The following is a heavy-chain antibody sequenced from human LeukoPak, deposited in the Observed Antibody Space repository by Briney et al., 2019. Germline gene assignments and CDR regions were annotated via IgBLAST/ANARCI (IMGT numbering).Heavy chain of an antibody. Sequence: SETLSLTCTVSGGSISSGGYYWSWIRQHPGKGLEWIGYIYYSGSTYYNPSLKSRVTISVDTSKNQFSLKLSSVTAADTAVYCCAREASLASYYFDYWGQGTLVTVSS. CDR3: AREASLASYYFDY. CDR1: GGSISSGGYY. CDR2: IYYSGST. J-gene: IGHJ4*02. V-gene: IGHV4-31*03.